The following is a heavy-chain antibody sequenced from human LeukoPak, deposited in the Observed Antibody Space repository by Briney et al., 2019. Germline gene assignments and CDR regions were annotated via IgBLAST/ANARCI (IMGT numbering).Heavy chain of an antibody. D-gene: IGHD4-11*01. J-gene: IGHJ4*02. CDR2: IWNDGTNK. CDR1: GFTFSHFA. Sequence: PGGSLRLSCAASGFTFSHFAMPWVRQAPGKGLEWVAVIWNDGTNKYYADSVKGRFTIYRDDSQNTVYLQMNSLSVDDTAVYYCAKDAQRGFDYSNSLEYWGQGALVTVSS. V-gene: IGHV3-33*06. CDR3: AKDAQRGFDYSNSLEY.